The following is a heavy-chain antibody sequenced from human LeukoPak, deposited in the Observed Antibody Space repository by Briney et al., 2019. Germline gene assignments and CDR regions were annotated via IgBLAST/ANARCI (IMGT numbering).Heavy chain of an antibody. V-gene: IGHV4-59*11. CDR1: GDSISSHY. Sequence: SETLSLTCTVSGDSISSHYWSWIRQPPGKGLEWIGYIYDSGSTSYNPSLKSRVTISVDTSKNQFSLKLSSVTAADTAVYYCARGQQLGRYYYYYMDVWGKGTTVTVSS. CDR3: ARGQQLGRYYYYYMDV. J-gene: IGHJ6*03. D-gene: IGHD6-13*01. CDR2: IYDSGST.